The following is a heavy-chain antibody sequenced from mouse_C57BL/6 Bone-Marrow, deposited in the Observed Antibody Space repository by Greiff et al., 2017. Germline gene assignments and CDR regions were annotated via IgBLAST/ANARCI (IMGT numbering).Heavy chain of an antibody. CDR1: GYAFTNYL. CDR2: INPGSGGT. CDR3: ARGSGY. Sequence: VQLQQSGAELVRPGTSVKVSCKASGYAFTNYLIEWVKQRPGQGLEWIGVINPGSGGTNYNEKFKGKATLTADKSSSTAYMQLSSLTSEDSAVYFCARGSGYWGQGTTLTVSS. J-gene: IGHJ2*01. V-gene: IGHV1-54*01. D-gene: IGHD3-1*01.